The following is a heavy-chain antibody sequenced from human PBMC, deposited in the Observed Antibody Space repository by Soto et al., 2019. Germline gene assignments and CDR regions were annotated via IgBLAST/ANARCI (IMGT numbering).Heavy chain of an antibody. CDR2: IYHSGST. CDR3: ARRQSNYFDY. Sequence: SETLSLTCTVSGGSVSSGSYYWSWIRQPPGKGLECIGYIYHSGSTYYNPSLKSRVTISVDTSKNQFSLKLSSVTAADTAVYYCARRQSNYFDYWGQGILVTVSS. CDR1: GGSVSSGSYY. V-gene: IGHV4-61*01. J-gene: IGHJ4*02.